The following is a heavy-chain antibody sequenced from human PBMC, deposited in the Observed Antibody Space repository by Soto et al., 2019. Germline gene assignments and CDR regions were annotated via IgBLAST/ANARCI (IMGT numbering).Heavy chain of an antibody. CDR2: IYYSGST. D-gene: IGHD3-22*01. J-gene: IGHJ4*02. CDR3: ARVRYYDSSGYYYVWAFDY. V-gene: IGHV4-59*01. Sequence: SSETLSLTCTVSGGSISSYYWSWIRQPPGKGLEWIGYIYYSGSTNYNPSLKSRVTISVDTSKNQFSLKQSSVTAADTAVYYCARVRYYDSSGYYYVWAFDYWGQGTLVTVS. CDR1: GGSISSYY.